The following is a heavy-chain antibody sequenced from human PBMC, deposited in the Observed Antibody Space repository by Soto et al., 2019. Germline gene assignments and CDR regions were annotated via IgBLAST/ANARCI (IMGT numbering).Heavy chain of an antibody. CDR2: IRSAADGGTA. J-gene: IGHJ4*02. V-gene: IGHV3-15*07. D-gene: IGHD6-25*01. Sequence: EVQLVESGGGLVKPGGSLRLSCAATGFTFSKAWINWVRQGPGKGLEWVGRIRSAADGGTADYAAPVKGRFTVSRDDSRNTVFLQMDSLKTEDTAVYYCITVAAYSSGRGWGQGVLVTVSS. CDR3: ITVAAYSSGRG. CDR1: GFTFSKAW.